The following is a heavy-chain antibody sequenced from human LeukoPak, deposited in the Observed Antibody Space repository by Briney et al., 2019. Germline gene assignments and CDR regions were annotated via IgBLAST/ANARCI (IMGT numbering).Heavy chain of an antibody. CDR3: ARLAFYGSGSYFSPYFDH. CDR2: IYYSGST. Sequence: PSETLSLTCTVSGGSISSYYWSWIRQPPGKGLEWIGYIYYSGSTNYNPSLKSRVTISVDTSKNQFSLKLSSVTAADTAVYYCARLAFYGSGSYFSPYFDHWGQGTLVTVSS. V-gene: IGHV4-59*01. J-gene: IGHJ4*02. CDR1: GGSISSYY. D-gene: IGHD3-10*01.